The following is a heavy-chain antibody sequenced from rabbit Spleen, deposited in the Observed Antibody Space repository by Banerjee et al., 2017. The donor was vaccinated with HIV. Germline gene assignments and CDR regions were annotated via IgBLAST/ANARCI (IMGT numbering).Heavy chain of an antibody. CDR3: ARGSAAMTMVITGFYFNL. CDR1: GFDFSRTG. CDR2: IDPIFGRA. Sequence: QEQLMESGGGLVQPGGALKLSCKASGFDFSRTGVSWVRQAPGKGLEWIGYIDPIFGRAYYASWVDGRFTISSHNAQNTLYLQLSSLTAADTATYFCARGSAAMTMVITGFYFNLWGPGTLVTVS. V-gene: IGHV1S47*01. D-gene: IGHD2-1*01. J-gene: IGHJ4*01.